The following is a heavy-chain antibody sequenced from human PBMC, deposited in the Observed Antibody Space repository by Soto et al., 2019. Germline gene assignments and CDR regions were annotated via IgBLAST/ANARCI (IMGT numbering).Heavy chain of an antibody. J-gene: IGHJ6*03. CDR1: GFTFSSYG. Sequence: QVQLVESGGGVVQPGRSLRLSCAASGFTFSSYGMHWVRQAPGRGLEWVAIIWYDGSNNYSADSVKGRFTISRDNSKNTLYLQMNSLRAEDTAVYYCARAERVVDYYYYYMDVWGKGTTVTVSS. CDR3: ARAERVVDYYYYYMDV. CDR2: IWYDGSNN. V-gene: IGHV3-33*01.